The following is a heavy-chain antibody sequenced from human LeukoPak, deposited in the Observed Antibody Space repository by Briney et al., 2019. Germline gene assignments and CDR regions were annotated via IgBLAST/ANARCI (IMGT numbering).Heavy chain of an antibody. CDR3: AKYCTNGVCYMDLDY. CDR1: GFTFSTYW. V-gene: IGHV3-7*01. J-gene: IGHJ4*02. CDR2: MRRDGNEI. Sequence: GGSLRLSCSASGFTFSTYWMSWVRQAPGKGLEWVANMRRDGNEIYYLDSVRGRFTISRDNAKNSLYLQMNSLRAEDTAVYYCAKYCTNGVCYMDLDYWGQGTLVTVSS. D-gene: IGHD2-8*01.